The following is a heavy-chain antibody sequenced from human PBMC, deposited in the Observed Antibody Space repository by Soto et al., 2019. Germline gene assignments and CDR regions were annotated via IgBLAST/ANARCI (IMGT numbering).Heavy chain of an antibody. D-gene: IGHD1-26*01. J-gene: IGHJ4*02. CDR1: GFTFRTYG. CDR3: ARGRVDGGELDL. CDR2: IWYDASNK. Sequence: VQLVESGGGVVQPGRSLRLSCAASGFTFRTYGMYWVRQAPGKGLEWVAVIWYDASNKYYADSVKGRFTISRDNSENPLYLQTNPPGAEDTAVYYCARGRVDGGELDLWGQGTLVTVSS. V-gene: IGHV3-33*01.